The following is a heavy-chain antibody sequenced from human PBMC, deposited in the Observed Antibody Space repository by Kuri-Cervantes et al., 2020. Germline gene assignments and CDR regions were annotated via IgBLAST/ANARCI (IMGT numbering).Heavy chain of an antibody. CDR3: ARALKRITIFGSRLPGLDY. J-gene: IGHJ4*02. Sequence: ASVKVSCKASGYTFTSYYMHWVRQAPGQGLEWMGIIHPSGGSTSYAQKFQGRVTMTRDTSTSTVYMELSSLRSEDTAVYYCARALKRITIFGSRLPGLDYWGQGTLVTVSS. D-gene: IGHD3-3*01. V-gene: IGHV1-46*01. CDR2: IHPSGGST. CDR1: GYTFTSYY.